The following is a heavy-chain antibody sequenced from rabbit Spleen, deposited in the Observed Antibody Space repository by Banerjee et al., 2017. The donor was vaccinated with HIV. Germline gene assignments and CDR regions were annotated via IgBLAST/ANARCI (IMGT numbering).Heavy chain of an antibody. D-gene: IGHD8-1*01. J-gene: IGHJ4*01. CDR3: ARHAGYAGYGYSTLDL. CDR1: GFSFSSSYY. V-gene: IGHV1S45*01. CDR2: INIVTGKS. Sequence: QQQLEESGGDLVKPEGSLTLTCTASGFSFSSSYYMCWVRQAPGKGLEWIACINIVTGKSVYASWAKGRFIMSRTSSTTVTLQMTSLTAADTATYFCARHAGYAGYGYSTLDLWGPGTLVTVS.